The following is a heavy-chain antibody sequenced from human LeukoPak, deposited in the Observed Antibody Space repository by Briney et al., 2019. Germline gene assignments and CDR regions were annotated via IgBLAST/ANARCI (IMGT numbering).Heavy chain of an antibody. V-gene: IGHV3-33*01. J-gene: IGHJ6*02. CDR3: ARAGRGWFGSMDV. Sequence: GGSLRLPCAASGFTFSSNGMHWVRQAPGKGLEWVAVVSFDGSNKYFADSVKGRFSISRDNFRNTLYLQMNSLRAEDTAVYYCARAGRGWFGSMDVWGQGTTVTVSS. D-gene: IGHD3-10*01. CDR1: GFTFSSNG. CDR2: VSFDGSNK.